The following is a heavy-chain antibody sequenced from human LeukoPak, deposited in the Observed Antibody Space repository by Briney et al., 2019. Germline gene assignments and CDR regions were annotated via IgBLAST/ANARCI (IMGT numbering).Heavy chain of an antibody. CDR2: ISSSSSYI. V-gene: IGHV3-21*01. CDR3: ARDNPLYGDYDEYAFDI. Sequence: GSLRLSCAASGFTFSSYAMSWVRQAPGKGLEWVSSISSSSSYIYYADSVKGRFTISRDNAKNSLYLQMNSLRAEDTAVYYCARDNPLYGDYDEYAFDIWGQGTMVTVSS. CDR1: GFTFSSYA. J-gene: IGHJ3*02. D-gene: IGHD4-17*01.